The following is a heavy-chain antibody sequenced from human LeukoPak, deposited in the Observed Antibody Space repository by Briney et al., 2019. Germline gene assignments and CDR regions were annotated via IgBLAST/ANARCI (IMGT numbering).Heavy chain of an antibody. J-gene: IGHJ4*02. CDR1: GDTFTTYG. CDR2: ISGYNGNT. CDR3: ARGLSCSGNTCYAAHFDS. V-gene: IGHV1-18*01. D-gene: IGHD2-15*01. Sequence: ASVKVSCKASGDTFTTYGITWVRQAPGQGLEWMGWISGYNGNTEYTQKFQGRVAMTRDTSTSTAYMELRSLRSDDTAVYYCARGLSCSGNTCYAAHFDSWGQGTLVTVSS.